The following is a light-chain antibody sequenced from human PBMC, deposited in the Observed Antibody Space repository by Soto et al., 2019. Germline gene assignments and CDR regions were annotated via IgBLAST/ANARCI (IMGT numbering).Light chain of an antibody. CDR3: CSYAGNYIWV. Sequence: QSALTQPPSASGSPGQSVTISCTGTSSDVGGYNYVSWYQQHAGKVPNLMIFDVTKRPSGVPDRFSGSKSGNTASLTISGLQAEDEADYYCCSYAGNYIWVFGGGTKLTVL. CDR2: DVT. CDR1: SSDVGGYNY. J-gene: IGLJ3*02. V-gene: IGLV2-11*01.